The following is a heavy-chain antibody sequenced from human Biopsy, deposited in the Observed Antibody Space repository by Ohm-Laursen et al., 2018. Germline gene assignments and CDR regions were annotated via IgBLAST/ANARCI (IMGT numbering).Heavy chain of an antibody. V-gene: IGHV1-2*04. J-gene: IGHJ1*01. Sequence: GASVKVSCKTSGYTFTGYFLHWVRQVPGQGLEWMGWINPNSGTTKIAENFQGSVTMTRDTSITTAYLDLNRLTSDDTAVYFCAKGQDLTAGAEYFQYWGQGALITVSS. D-gene: IGHD3-9*01. CDR3: AKGQDLTAGAEYFQY. CDR1: GYTFTGYF. CDR2: INPNSGTT.